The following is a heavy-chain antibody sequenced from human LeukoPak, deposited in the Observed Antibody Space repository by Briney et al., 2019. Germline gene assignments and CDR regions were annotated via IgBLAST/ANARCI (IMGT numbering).Heavy chain of an antibody. J-gene: IGHJ4*02. V-gene: IGHV1-69*13. CDR3: ARDQSRYSSYFDY. CDR2: IIPIFGTA. D-gene: IGHD2-21*01. CDR1: GGTFSSYA. Sequence: VKVSCKASGGTFSSYAISWVRQAPGQGLEWMGGIIPIFGTANYARKFQGRVTITADESTSTAYMELSSLRSEDTAVYYCARDQSRYSSYFDYWGQGTLVTVSS.